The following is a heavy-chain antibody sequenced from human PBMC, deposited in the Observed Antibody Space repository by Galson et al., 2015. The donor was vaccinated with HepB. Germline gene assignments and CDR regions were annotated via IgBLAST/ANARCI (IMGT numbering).Heavy chain of an antibody. D-gene: IGHD3-10*01. Sequence: SLRLSCAAYGFTVSSNYMSWVRQAPGKGLEWVSVIYSGGSTYYADSVKGRFTISRHNSKNTLYLQVNSLRAEETAVYYCARGGLYYFSSGCYGQTWGQGTLVTVSS. CDR3: ARGGLYYFSSGCYGQT. CDR1: GFTVSSNY. J-gene: IGHJ5*02. V-gene: IGHV3-53*04. CDR2: IYSGGST.